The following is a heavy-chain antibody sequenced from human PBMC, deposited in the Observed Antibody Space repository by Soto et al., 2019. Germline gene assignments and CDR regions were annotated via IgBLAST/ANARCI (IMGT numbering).Heavy chain of an antibody. CDR2: IYHGGST. D-gene: IGHD3-22*01. CDR3: ARVGSWVPYYYDSSPYTFENWFDP. Sequence: PSETLSLTCTVSDVSVSVTSYYWGWLRQPPGKGLEWIGSIYHGGSTYYNPSLNSRVTLSIDMTNNHVSLILNSVTAADTAVYYCARVGSWVPYYYDSSPYTFENWFDPWGQGTLVTVSS. CDR1: DVSVSVTSYY. V-gene: IGHV4-39*02. J-gene: IGHJ5*02.